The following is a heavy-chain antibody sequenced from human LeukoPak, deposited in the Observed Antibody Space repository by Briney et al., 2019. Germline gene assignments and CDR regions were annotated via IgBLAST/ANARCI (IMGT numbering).Heavy chain of an antibody. CDR1: GFAFSSST. CDR3: AITGVRDFDS. J-gene: IGHJ4*02. D-gene: IGHD4-11*01. Sequence: QPGGSLRLSCAASGFAFSSSTMTWVRQTPGKGLEWVSSITSGGGGTYHADSVKGRFIISRDDSKDTLFLQMNSLRADDTAIYYCAITGVRDFDSWGQGILVTVSS. CDR2: ITSGGGGT. V-gene: IGHV3-23*01.